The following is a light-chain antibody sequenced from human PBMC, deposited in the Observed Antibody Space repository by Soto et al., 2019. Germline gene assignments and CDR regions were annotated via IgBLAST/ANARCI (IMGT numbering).Light chain of an antibody. V-gene: IGKV3-20*01. CDR3: QQYGRSPWA. CDR1: QSVSSY. Sequence: EFVLTQSPGTLSLSPGERATLSCRASQSVSSYLAWYQQKPGQAPRLLIYGASSRATGIPDRFSGSGSGTDFTLTISRLEPEDFAVYYCQQYGRSPWAFGQGTKVDI. J-gene: IGKJ1*01. CDR2: GAS.